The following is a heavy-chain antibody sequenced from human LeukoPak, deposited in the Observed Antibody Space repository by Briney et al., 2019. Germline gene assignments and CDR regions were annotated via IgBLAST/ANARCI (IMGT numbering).Heavy chain of an antibody. J-gene: IGHJ4*02. D-gene: IGHD6-19*01. CDR1: GFTFGNTY. CDR2: IYDTGGT. V-gene: IGHV3-53*01. Sequence: GGPLRLSCAASGFTFGNTYMSWVRQAPGKGLEWLSVIYDTGGTFYSDSVKGRFTISRDYSKNTLYLQMSSLRADDTAVYYCARDSNGPAFWGQGTLVTVSS. CDR3: ARDSNGPAF.